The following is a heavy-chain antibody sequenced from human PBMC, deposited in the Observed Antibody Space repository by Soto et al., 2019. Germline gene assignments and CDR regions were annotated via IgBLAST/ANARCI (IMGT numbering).Heavy chain of an antibody. J-gene: IGHJ4*02. Sequence: SETLSLTCAVSGGSISSSNWWSWVRQPPGKGLEWIGKIYHTGSTKYNPSLKSRVTISADTSKNQFSLKLSSVTAADTAVYYCARGYGRNFDYWGQGTLVTVSS. CDR3: ARGYGRNFDY. V-gene: IGHV4-4*02. CDR1: GGSISSSNW. D-gene: IGHD5-18*01. CDR2: IYHTGST.